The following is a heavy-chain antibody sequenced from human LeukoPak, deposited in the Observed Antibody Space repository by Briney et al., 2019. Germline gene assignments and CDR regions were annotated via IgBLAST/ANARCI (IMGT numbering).Heavy chain of an antibody. D-gene: IGHD6-13*01. CDR2: IIGYNGNK. J-gene: IGHJ4*02. Sequence: GASLKVSCKASGYTFTSYGISWVRQAPGKGLEWMGCIIGYNGNKNYAQKFQGRVTMTTDIYTSVAYMELRRLRSDGSAVYYCARGSSSWCCYWGRGTLVIVSS. V-gene: IGHV1-18*01. CDR1: GYTFTSYG. CDR3: ARGSSSWCCY.